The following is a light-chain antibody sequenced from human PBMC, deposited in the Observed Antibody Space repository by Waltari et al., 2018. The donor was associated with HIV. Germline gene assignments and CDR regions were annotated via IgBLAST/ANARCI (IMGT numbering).Light chain of an antibody. Sequence: DILLTQSPDSLAASSGERFIIDFQSSQSVLYNPKTKIYFAWYQHKPGQSPNLLIYWASTRESGVPDRFSGSGSGTDFTLTISSLQAEDVAVYYCQQYYSVPLTFGGGTKVGIK. J-gene: IGKJ4*01. CDR2: WAS. CDR3: QQYYSVPLT. CDR1: QSVLYNPKTKIY. V-gene: IGKV4-1*01.